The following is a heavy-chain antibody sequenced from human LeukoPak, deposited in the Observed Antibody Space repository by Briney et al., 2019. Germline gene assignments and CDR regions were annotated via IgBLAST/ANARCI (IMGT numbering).Heavy chain of an antibody. CDR1: GYTFTSYD. CDR2: MNPISGNT. V-gene: IGHV1-8*01. J-gene: IGHJ4*02. CDR3: ARGRGYSYGSQDFDY. Sequence: GASVKVSCKASGYTFTSYDINWVRQATGQGLEWMGWMNPISGNTGYAQKFQGRVTMTRNTSINTASMELNSLRSDDTAVYYCARGRGYSYGSQDFDYWGQGTLVIVSS. D-gene: IGHD5-18*01.